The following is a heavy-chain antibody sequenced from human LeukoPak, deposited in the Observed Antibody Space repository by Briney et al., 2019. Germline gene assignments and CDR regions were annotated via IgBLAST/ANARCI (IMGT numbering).Heavy chain of an antibody. CDR2: SYPGDSDT. CDR1: GYIFSTFW. V-gene: IGHV5-51*01. Sequence: GGSLEISCQGSGYIFSTFWIGWVRQVPGKGVEWMGISYPGDSDTKYSPSFQGQVTISADKSISTAYLQWSSLKASDTAMYYCARDNSNYFDYWGQGTLVTVSS. D-gene: IGHD4-11*01. CDR3: ARDNSNYFDY. J-gene: IGHJ4*02.